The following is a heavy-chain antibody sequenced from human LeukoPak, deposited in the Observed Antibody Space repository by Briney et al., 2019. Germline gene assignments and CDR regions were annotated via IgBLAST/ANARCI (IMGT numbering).Heavy chain of an antibody. J-gene: IGHJ4*02. Sequence: GGSLRLSCAASGFTFRDYEMNWVRQAPGKGLEWISYISASGSTIKYVDPVKGRFTISRDNAKNSLYLQMNSLRAEDTAVYYCARSTVTSYFDYWGQGTLVTVSS. CDR2: ISASGSTI. CDR1: GFTFRDYE. D-gene: IGHD4-17*01. CDR3: ARSTVTSYFDY. V-gene: IGHV3-48*03.